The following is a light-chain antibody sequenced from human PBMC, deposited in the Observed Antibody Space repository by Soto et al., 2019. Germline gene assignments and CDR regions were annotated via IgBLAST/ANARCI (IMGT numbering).Light chain of an antibody. CDR1: QSITNY. CDR3: LQHHTYPWT. CDR2: AAS. Sequence: DIQMTQSPSSLSASVGDRVTITCRASQSITNYLNWYHQKPGKAPKRLIYAASNLQSGVPSRFGGSGSGTDFTLTISSVEPEDFATYYCLQHHTYPWTFGQGTKVDIK. V-gene: IGKV1-17*01. J-gene: IGKJ1*01.